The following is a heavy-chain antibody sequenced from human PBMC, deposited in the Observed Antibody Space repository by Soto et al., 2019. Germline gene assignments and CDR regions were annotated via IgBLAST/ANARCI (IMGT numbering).Heavy chain of an antibody. CDR2: IDGRTGTI. CDR3: ARDSDYAFDY. V-gene: IGHV3-48*02. D-gene: IGHD2-2*01. J-gene: IGHJ4*02. Sequence: VQLVESGGGLVQPGGSLKLSCAASGFTFSTYSMNWVRKAPGKGLDWISYIDGRTGTIHYADSVKGRFTISGDKAQNSLYLQMSSLRDEDTAVYYCARDSDYAFDYWGQGTLVTVSS. CDR1: GFTFSTYS.